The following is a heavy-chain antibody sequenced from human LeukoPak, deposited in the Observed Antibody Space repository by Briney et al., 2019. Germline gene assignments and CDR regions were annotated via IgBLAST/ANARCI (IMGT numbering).Heavy chain of an antibody. V-gene: IGHV6-1*01. CDR2: TYYRSKWYY. J-gene: IGHJ4*02. CDR1: GVSVSADTAA. D-gene: IGHD2-8*01. CDR3: ARAVRATHFDY. Sequence: SQTLSLTCAISGVSVSADTAAWNWFRQSPSRGLEWLGRTYYRSKWYYDSAVFVKNRITNNPDTSKNQLFLQLNFVPPEDTAVYYCARAVRATHFDYWGQGTLVTVSS.